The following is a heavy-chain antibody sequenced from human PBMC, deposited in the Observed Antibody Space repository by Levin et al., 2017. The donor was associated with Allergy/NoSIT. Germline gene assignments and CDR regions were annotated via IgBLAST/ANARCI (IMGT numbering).Heavy chain of an antibody. V-gene: IGHV3-23*01. CDR3: AKDRIMITFGGAAYYFDY. Sequence: GGSLRLSCAASGFTFSSYAMSWVRQAPGKGLEWVSAISGSGGSTYYADSVKGRFTISRDNSKNTLYLQMNSLRAEDTAVYYCAKDRIMITFGGAAYYFDYWGQGTLVTVSS. J-gene: IGHJ4*02. CDR2: ISGSGGST. D-gene: IGHD3-16*01. CDR1: GFTFSSYA.